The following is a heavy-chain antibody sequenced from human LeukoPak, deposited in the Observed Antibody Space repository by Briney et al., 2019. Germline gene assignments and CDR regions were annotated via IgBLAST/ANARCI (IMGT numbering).Heavy chain of an antibody. CDR2: ISRSGDTI. D-gene: IGHD2-2*01. Sequence: GGSLRLSCAASGFTFSVYSMIWVRQAPGKGLEWISYISRSGDTIYNADSVRGRFTISRDNAKNSLYLQMNSLRAEDTAVYFCAPVPGFWGQGTLVTVSS. J-gene: IGHJ1*01. V-gene: IGHV3-48*04. CDR3: APVPGF. CDR1: GFTFSVYS.